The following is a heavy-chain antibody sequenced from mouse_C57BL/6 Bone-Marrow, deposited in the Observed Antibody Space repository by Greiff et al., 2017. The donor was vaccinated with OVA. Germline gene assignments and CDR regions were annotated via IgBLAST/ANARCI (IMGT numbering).Heavy chain of an antibody. D-gene: IGHD2-1*01. V-gene: IGHV1-69*01. Sequence: VKLQQPGAELVMPGASVKLSCKASGYTFTSYWMHWVKQRPGQGLEWIGEIDPSDSYTNYNQKFKGKSTLTVDKSSSTAYMQLSSLTSEDAAVYYCARVLYYGTPYAMDYWGQGTAVTVSS. J-gene: IGHJ4*01. CDR3: ARVLYYGTPYAMDY. CDR1: GYTFTSYW. CDR2: IDPSDSYT.